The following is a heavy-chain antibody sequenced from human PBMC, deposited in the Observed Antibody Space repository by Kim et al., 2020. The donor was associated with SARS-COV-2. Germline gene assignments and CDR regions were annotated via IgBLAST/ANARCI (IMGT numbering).Heavy chain of an antibody. J-gene: IGHJ4*02. V-gene: IGHV3-23*01. CDR3: AKGYTVAGKSHSFDY. D-gene: IGHD6-19*01. Sequence: ADAVQVRFTISRDNSKNTLSLQMNSLRVDDTAVYFCAKGYTVAGKSHSFDYWGQGSLVIVSS.